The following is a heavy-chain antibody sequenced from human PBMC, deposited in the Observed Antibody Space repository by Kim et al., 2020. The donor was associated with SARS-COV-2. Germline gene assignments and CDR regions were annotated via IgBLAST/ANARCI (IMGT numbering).Heavy chain of an antibody. CDR1: GGSFSGYY. CDR2: INHSGST. J-gene: IGHJ3*02. D-gene: IGHD3-10*01. Sequence: SETLSLTCAVYGGSFSGYYWSWIRQPPGKGLEWIGEINHSGSTNYNPSLKSRVTISVDTSKNQFSLKLSSVTAADTAVYYCAISHYYYGSGSYYKPDDAFDIWGQGTMVTVSS. CDR3: AISHYYYGSGSYYKPDDAFDI. V-gene: IGHV4-34*01.